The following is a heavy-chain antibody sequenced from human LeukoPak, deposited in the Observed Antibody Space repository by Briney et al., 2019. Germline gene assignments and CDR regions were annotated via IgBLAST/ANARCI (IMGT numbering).Heavy chain of an antibody. Sequence: GESLKISCKGSGYRFTNYWIGWVRQMPGKGLEWMGLIYPDDSDTRYSPFFQGQVTISADESISTAYLQWSSLKASDTAMYYCAIGGDSTTSCYRCFDYWGQGTLVTVSS. D-gene: IGHD2-2*02. J-gene: IGHJ4*02. CDR2: IYPDDSDT. CDR1: GYRFTNYW. CDR3: AIGGDSTTSCYRCFDY. V-gene: IGHV5-51*01.